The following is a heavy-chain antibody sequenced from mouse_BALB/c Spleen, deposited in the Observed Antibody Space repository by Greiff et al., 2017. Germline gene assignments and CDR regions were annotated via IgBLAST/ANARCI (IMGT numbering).Heavy chain of an antibody. J-gene: IGHJ4*01. CDR2: ISTYYGDA. Sequence: VQLQLSGAELVRPGVSVKISCTGSGYTFTDYAMHWVKQSHAKSLEWIGVISTYYGDASYNQKFKGKATMTVDKSSSTAYMELAKLTSEDSVIYYTARTGNDVPDYYAMDDWGQGTSETV. CDR3: ARTGNDVPDYYAMDD. D-gene: IGHD2-2*01. V-gene: IGHV1S137*01. CDR1: GYTFTDYA.